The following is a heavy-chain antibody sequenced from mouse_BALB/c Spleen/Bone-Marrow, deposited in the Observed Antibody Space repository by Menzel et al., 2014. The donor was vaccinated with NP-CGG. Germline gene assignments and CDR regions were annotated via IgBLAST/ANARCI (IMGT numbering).Heavy chain of an antibody. J-gene: IGHJ1*01. CDR2: ILPGRGST. CDR3: ARTGTDWYFDF. Sequence: QLQASGVEPKKPGASVMISCKATGYTFSSYWIEWVKQRPGHGLEGIGEILPGRGSTNYNEKFKGKATFTADTSSNTAYMQLSSLSSEDAAVYYSARTGTDWYFDFW. CDR1: GYTFSSYW. V-gene: IGHV1-9*01. D-gene: IGHD4-1*01.